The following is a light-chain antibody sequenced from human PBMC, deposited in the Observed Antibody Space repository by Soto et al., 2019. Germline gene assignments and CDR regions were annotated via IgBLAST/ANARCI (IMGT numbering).Light chain of an antibody. Sequence: QPVLTQSSSASASLGSSVRLTCSLSSGHSSYIIAWHQHQPGKAPQYLMKLEGSGAYNKGSGVPDRFSGSSSGADRYLTISNLHFEDEANYYCETWDRNSWVFGGGTKVTVL. J-gene: IGLJ3*02. CDR1: SGHSSYI. CDR3: ETWDRNSWV. CDR2: LEGSGAY. V-gene: IGLV4-60*02.